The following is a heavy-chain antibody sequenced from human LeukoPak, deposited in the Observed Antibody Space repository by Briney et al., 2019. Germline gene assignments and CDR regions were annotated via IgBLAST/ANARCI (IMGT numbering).Heavy chain of an antibody. J-gene: IGHJ4*02. V-gene: IGHV3-74*01. Sequence: PGGSLRLSCAASGFTFISYWMHWVRQAPGKGLVWVSRINSDGSTTSYAASVKGRFTISRDTAKNTLYLQMNSLRAEDTAVYYCARGHHYYDSSAYYYWGQGTLVTGSS. D-gene: IGHD3-22*01. CDR2: INSDGSTT. CDR1: GFTFISYW. CDR3: ARGHHYYDSSAYYY.